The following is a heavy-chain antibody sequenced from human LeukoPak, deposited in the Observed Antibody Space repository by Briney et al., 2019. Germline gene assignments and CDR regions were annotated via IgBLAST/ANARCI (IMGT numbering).Heavy chain of an antibody. V-gene: IGHV1-24*01. D-gene: IGHD3-16*02. CDR1: GYTLTELS. J-gene: IGHJ4*02. CDR2: FDPEDGEA. CDR3: ATGYFMITFGGVIATLDY. Sequence: ASVKVSCKVSGYTLTELSMHWVRQAPGKGLEWMGGFDPEDGEAIYAQKFQGRVSMTEDTSTDTAYMEVSSLRSEDTAVYYCATGYFMITFGGVIATLDYWGQGTLVTVSS.